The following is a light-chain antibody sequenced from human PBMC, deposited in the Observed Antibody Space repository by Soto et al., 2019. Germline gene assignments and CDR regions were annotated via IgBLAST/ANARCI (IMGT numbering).Light chain of an antibody. Sequence: EIVLTQSPGTLSLSPGERATLSCRASQSVSSSYLAWYQQKPGQAPRLPIYGASSRATGIPDRFGGSGSGTDFTLTISTLEPEDFAVYYCQQYGSSLYTFGQGTKLEIK. J-gene: IGKJ2*01. CDR2: GAS. CDR3: QQYGSSLYT. CDR1: QSVSSSY. V-gene: IGKV3-20*01.